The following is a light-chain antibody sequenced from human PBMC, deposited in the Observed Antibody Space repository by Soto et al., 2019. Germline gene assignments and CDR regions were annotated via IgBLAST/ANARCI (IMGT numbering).Light chain of an antibody. Sequence: EIMMTQSPGTLSASPGERATLSCRASQSVSSNLAWYQQKPCQATRRLTYAVSTRSTGIPARFSGSGSGTEFTHTIRSLQSEDFAVYYCQQYNKWPLTFGQGTKVEIK. CDR3: QQYNKWPLT. CDR2: AVS. J-gene: IGKJ1*01. CDR1: QSVSSN. V-gene: IGKV3-15*01.